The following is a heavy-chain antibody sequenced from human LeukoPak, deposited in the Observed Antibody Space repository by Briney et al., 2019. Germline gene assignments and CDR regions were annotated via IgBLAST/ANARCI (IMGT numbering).Heavy chain of an antibody. J-gene: IGHJ4*02. V-gene: IGHV3-15*01. CDR2: IKRKSDGGTT. CDR3: TTDLDVRPNHY. CDR1: GLTFSNAW. Sequence: GGSLRLTCAASGLTFSNAWMSWVRQAPGKGLEWVGRIKRKSDGGTTDYAAPVKGRFTISRDDSKNTLYLQMNSLKSEDTAVYSCTTDLDVRPNHYWGQGTLVTVSS. D-gene: IGHD1-14*01.